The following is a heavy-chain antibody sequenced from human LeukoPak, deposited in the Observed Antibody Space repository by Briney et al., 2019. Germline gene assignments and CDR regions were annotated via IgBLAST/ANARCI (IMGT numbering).Heavy chain of an antibody. Sequence: GASVKVSCKVSGHTLSELSMHWVRQAPGKGLEWMGWISAYNGNTNYAQKFQGGVTMTRDTSITTAYMELSSLRSDDTAVYYCARGLRYCTNGVCYYYYYYMDVWGKGTTVTVSS. CDR3: ARGLRYCTNGVCYYYYYYMDV. V-gene: IGHV1-2*02. J-gene: IGHJ6*03. D-gene: IGHD2-8*01. CDR1: GHTLSELS. CDR2: ISAYNGNT.